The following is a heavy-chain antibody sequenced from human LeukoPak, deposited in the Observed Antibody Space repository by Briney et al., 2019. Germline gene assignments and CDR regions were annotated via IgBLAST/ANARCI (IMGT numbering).Heavy chain of an antibody. CDR2: IYASGST. D-gene: IGHD2/OR15-2a*01. CDR3: ARDFYGDDGHHPFDY. Sequence: SETPSLTCSVSGGSISNYYWNWHRQPAGKGLEWIGRIYASGSTNYNPSLKSRVTISMDKSKNHFSLNLKSVTAADTAFYYCARDFYGDDGHHPFDYWGQGIQVTVSS. CDR1: GGSISNYY. J-gene: IGHJ4*02. V-gene: IGHV4-4*07.